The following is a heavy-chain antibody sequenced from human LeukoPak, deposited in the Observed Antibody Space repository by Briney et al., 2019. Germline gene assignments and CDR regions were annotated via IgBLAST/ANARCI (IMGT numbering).Heavy chain of an antibody. Sequence: GGSLRLSCAASGFTFNTYAMSWVRQAPGKGLEWVSAISDSGGSAYYADSVKGRFTISRDNSKNTLYLQMNSLRAEDTAVYYCAKALYSGYDHSYYFDYWGQGTLVTVSS. V-gene: IGHV3-23*01. J-gene: IGHJ4*02. CDR2: ISDSGGSA. D-gene: IGHD5-12*01. CDR3: AKALYSGYDHSYYFDY. CDR1: GFTFNTYA.